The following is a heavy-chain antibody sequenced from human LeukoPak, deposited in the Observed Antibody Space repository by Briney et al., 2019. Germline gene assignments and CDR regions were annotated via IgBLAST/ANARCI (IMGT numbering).Heavy chain of an antibody. J-gene: IGHJ6*02. CDR3: ARDALIVVVPAAMEESTYYYYYGMDV. V-gene: IGHV1-69*04. Sequence: ASVKVSCKASGGTFSSYAISWVRQAPGQGLEWMGRIIPILGIANYAQKFQGRVTITADKSTSTAYMELSSLRSEDTAVYYCARDALIVVVPAAMEESTYYYYYGMDVWGQGTTVTVSS. CDR2: IIPILGIA. D-gene: IGHD2-2*01. CDR1: GGTFSSYA.